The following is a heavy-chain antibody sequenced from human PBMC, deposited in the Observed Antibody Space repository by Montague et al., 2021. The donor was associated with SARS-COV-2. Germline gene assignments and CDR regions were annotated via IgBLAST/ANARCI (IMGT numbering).Heavy chain of an antibody. CDR3: ARLGRQQLVRLSGVDV. Sequence: SETLSLTCTVSGGSISSSSYYWGWIRQPPGKGLEWIGSIYYSGSTYYNPSLKSRVTISVDTSKNQFSLKLSSVTAADTAVYYCARLGRQQLVRLSGVDVWAKGPRSPSP. D-gene: IGHD6-13*01. V-gene: IGHV4-39*07. J-gene: IGHJ6*02. CDR2: IYYSGST. CDR1: GGSISSSSYY.